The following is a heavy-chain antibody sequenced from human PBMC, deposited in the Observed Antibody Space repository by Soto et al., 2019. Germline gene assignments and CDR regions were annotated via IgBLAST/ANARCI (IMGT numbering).Heavy chain of an antibody. CDR1: GYTFTGYD. CDR3: VIAQRFAFDI. CDR2: INPNTGGT. J-gene: IGHJ3*02. V-gene: IGHV1-2*04. Sequence: QVQLVQSGAEVKKPGASVKVSCKASGYTFTGYDINWVRQAPGQGLEYMGWINPNTGGTKSAQKFQGWVTVTSDTSISTAYMELSRLKSDDTALYYCVIAQRFAFDIWGQGTTVTVSS.